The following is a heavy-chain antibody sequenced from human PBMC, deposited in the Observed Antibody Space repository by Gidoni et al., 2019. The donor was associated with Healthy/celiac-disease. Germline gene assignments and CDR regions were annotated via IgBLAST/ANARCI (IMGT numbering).Heavy chain of an antibody. J-gene: IGHJ3*02. CDR3: AKDGEMATITYAFDI. CDR2: ISYDGSNK. D-gene: IGHD5-12*01. Sequence: QVQLVESGGGVVQPGRSLRLSCAASGFTFSSYGMHWVRQAPGKGLEWVAVISYDGSNKYYADSVKGRFTISRDNSKNTLYLQMNSLRAEDTAVYYCAKDGEMATITYAFDIWGQGTMVTVSS. CDR1: GFTFSSYG. V-gene: IGHV3-30*18.